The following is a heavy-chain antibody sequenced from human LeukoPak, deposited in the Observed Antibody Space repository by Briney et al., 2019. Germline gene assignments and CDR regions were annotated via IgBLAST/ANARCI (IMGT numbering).Heavy chain of an antibody. CDR2: INSDGSST. J-gene: IGHJ4*02. V-gene: IGHV3-74*01. Sequence: GGSLRLSCAASGFTFSSYWMHWVRQAPGKGLVWVSRINSDGSSTSYADSVKGRFTISRDNAKNTLYLQMNSLRAEDTAVYYCARVRIAAAGTRPFDYWGQGTLVTVSS. CDR3: ARVRIAAAGTRPFDY. CDR1: GFTFSSYW. D-gene: IGHD6-13*01.